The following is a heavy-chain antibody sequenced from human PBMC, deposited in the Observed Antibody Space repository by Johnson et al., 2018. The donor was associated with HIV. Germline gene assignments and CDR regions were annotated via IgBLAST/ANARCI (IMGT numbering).Heavy chain of an antibody. CDR3: AKDRPRVGATAPSGGMDFDI. D-gene: IGHD1-26*01. CDR1: GFTFSSYG. J-gene: IGHJ3*02. Sequence: QVQLVESGGGVVQPGRSLRLSCAASGFTFSSYGMHWVRQAPGKGLEWVAFIWYDGSNEYYADSVKGRFTISRDNAKNTLYLQMNSLRAEDTAVYYCAKDRPRVGATAPSGGMDFDIWGQGTMVTVSS. V-gene: IGHV3-33*03. CDR2: IWYDGSNE.